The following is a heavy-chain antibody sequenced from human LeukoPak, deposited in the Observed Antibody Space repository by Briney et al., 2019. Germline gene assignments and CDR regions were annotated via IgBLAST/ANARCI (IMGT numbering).Heavy chain of an antibody. CDR3: ASPPFGVALGAFDI. CDR2: IYHSGST. CDR1: GGSISSSSYY. Sequence: SETLSLTCTVSGGSISSSSYYWGWIRQPPGKGLEWIGSIYHSGSTYYNPSLKGRVTISVDTSKNQFSLKLSSVTAADTAVYYCASPPFGVALGAFDIWGQGTMVTVSS. J-gene: IGHJ3*02. D-gene: IGHD3-3*01. V-gene: IGHV4-39*07.